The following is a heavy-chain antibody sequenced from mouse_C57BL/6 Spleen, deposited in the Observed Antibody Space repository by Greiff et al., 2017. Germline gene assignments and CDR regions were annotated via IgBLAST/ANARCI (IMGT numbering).Heavy chain of an antibody. V-gene: IGHV5-17*01. CDR2: ISSGSSNI. Sequence: EVKLLESGGGLVKPGGSLKLSCAASGFTFSDYGMHWVRQAPEKGLEWVAYISSGSSNIYYADTVKGRFTISRDNAKNTLFLQMTSLRADDTAMYYCARGSFAYWGQGTLVTVSA. J-gene: IGHJ3*01. CDR3: ARGSFAY. CDR1: GFTFSDYG.